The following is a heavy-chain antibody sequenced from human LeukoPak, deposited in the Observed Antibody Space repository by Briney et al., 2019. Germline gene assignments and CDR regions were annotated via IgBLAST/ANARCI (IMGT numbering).Heavy chain of an antibody. J-gene: IGHJ5*02. CDR3: ASVAAAGYNWFDP. Sequence: GGSLRLSCAASGFTFDDYGLSWVRQVPGKGLEWVSAISGSGDSTDYADSVKGRFTISRDNAKNSLYLQMNSLRAEDTALYYCASVAAAGYNWFDPWGQGTLVTVSS. CDR1: GFTFDDYG. V-gene: IGHV3-20*04. D-gene: IGHD6-13*01. CDR2: ISGSGDST.